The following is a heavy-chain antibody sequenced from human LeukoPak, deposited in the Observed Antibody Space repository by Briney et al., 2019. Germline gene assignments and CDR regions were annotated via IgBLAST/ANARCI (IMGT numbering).Heavy chain of an antibody. CDR1: GGSFSGYY. CDR3: ARRDYIITYFFDY. D-gene: IGHD4-11*01. V-gene: IGHV4-34*01. Sequence: PSETLSLTCAVYGGSFSGYYWSWIRQPPGKGLEWIGEINHSGSTNYNPSLKSRVTISVDTSKNQFSLKLSSVTAADTAVYYCARRDYIITYFFDYWGQGTLVTVSS. J-gene: IGHJ4*01. CDR2: INHSGST.